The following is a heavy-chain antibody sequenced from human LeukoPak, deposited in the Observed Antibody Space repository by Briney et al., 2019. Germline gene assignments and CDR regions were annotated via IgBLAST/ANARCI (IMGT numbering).Heavy chain of an antibody. CDR2: ISWNSGSI. V-gene: IGHV3-9*01. CDR1: GFTFDDYA. D-gene: IGHD2/OR15-2a*01. CDR3: AKYPFKESAEGYFDY. J-gene: IGHJ4*02. Sequence: GGSLRLSCAASGFTFDDYAMHWVRHAPGKGLEWVSGISWNSGSIGYADSVKGRFTISRDNAKNSLYLQMNSLRAEDTALYYCAKYPFKESAEGYFDYWGQGTLVTVSS.